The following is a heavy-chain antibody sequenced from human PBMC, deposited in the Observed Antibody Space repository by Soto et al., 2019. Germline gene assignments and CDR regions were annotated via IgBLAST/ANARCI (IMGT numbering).Heavy chain of an antibody. CDR3: ARGPTEYYYDSSGYTDPGFDY. V-gene: IGHV4-34*01. CDR1: GGSFSGYY. J-gene: IGHJ4*02. CDR2: INHSGST. Sequence: TSETLSLTCAVYGGSFSGYYWSWIRQPPGKGLEWIGEINHSGSTNYNPSLKSRVTISVDTSKNQFSLKLSSVTAADTAVYYCARGPTEYYYDSSGYTDPGFDYWGQGTLVTVSS. D-gene: IGHD3-22*01.